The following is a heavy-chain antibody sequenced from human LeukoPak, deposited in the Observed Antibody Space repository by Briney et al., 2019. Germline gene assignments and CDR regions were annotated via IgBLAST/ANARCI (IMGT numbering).Heavy chain of an antibody. CDR3: ARQGIAARRGNWFDP. V-gene: IGHV4-61*05. D-gene: IGHD6-6*01. J-gene: IGHJ5*02. CDR2: IYYSGST. Sequence: PSETLSLTCTVSGGSISSSSYYWGWIRQPPGKGLEWIGYIYYSGSTNYNPSLKSRVTISVDTSKNQFSLKLSSVTAADTAVYYCARQGIAARRGNWFDPWGQGTLVTVSS. CDR1: GGSISSSSYY.